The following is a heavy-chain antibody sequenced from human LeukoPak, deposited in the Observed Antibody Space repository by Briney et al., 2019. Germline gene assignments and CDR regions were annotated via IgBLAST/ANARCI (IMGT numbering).Heavy chain of an antibody. V-gene: IGHV1-18*01. CDR2: ISAYNGNT. Sequence: ASVKVSCKASGYTFTSYGISWVRQAPGQGLEWMGWISAYNGNTNYAQKLQGRVTMTTDTSTSTAYMELRSLRSDDTAVYYCARDSGITFGGVIVSGSDYWGQGTLVTVSS. J-gene: IGHJ4*02. CDR3: ARDSGITFGGVIVSGSDY. D-gene: IGHD3-16*02. CDR1: GYTFTSYG.